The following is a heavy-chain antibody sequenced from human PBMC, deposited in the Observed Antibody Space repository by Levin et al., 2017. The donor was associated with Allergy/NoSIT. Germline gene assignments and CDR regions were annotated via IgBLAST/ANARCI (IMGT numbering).Heavy chain of an antibody. D-gene: IGHD2/OR15-2a*01. Sequence: LSLTCAASGFTFSSYAMSWVRQAPGKGLEWVSTISGSGGTTYYADSVKGRFTISRDNSKNTLYLQMNSLRAEDTAVYYCAKRGFLDYWGQGNLVTVSS. J-gene: IGHJ4*02. CDR3: AKRGFLDY. CDR1: GFTFSSYA. CDR2: ISGSGGTT. V-gene: IGHV3-23*01.